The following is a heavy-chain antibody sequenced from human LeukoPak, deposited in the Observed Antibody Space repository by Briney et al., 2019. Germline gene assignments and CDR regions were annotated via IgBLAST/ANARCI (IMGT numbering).Heavy chain of an antibody. CDR1: GGSISSYY. J-gene: IGHJ5*02. D-gene: IGHD6-19*01. CDR3: AREGYAMRIAVAFYWFDP. V-gene: IGHV4-4*07. CDR2: IHTSGST. Sequence: SETLSLTCTVSGGSISSYYWSWIRQPAGKGLEWIGRIHTSGSTNYNPSLKSRVTISVDTSKNQFSLKLSSVTAADTAVYYCAREGYAMRIAVAFYWFDPWGQGTLVTVSS.